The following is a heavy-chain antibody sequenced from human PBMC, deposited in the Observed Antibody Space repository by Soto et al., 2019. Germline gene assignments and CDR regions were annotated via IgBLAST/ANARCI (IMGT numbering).Heavy chain of an antibody. J-gene: IGHJ4*02. Sequence: HPGGSLRLSCAASGFTFSYAMIWVRQAPGKGLEWVSGIGGGDTDTHYADSVKGRFTISRDNSKNTLYLQMTSLRADDTAVYYCAKEGWSRHYDFDYWGQGTRVTVSS. CDR3: AKEGWSRHYDFDY. CDR2: IGGGDTDT. CDR1: GFTFSYA. D-gene: IGHD3-22*01. V-gene: IGHV3-23*01.